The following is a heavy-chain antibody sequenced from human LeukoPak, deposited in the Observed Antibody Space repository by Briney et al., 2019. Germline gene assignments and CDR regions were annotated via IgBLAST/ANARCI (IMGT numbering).Heavy chain of an antibody. J-gene: IGHJ3*02. Sequence: GGSLRLSCAASGFTFSSYSTNWVRQAPGKGLEWVSYISSSSSTIYYADSVKGRFTISRDNAKNSLYLQMNSLRAEDTAVYYCARGQYYYDSSGYHAFDIWGQGTMVTVSS. CDR2: ISSSSSTI. V-gene: IGHV3-48*04. CDR3: ARGQYYYDSSGYHAFDI. CDR1: GFTFSSYS. D-gene: IGHD3-22*01.